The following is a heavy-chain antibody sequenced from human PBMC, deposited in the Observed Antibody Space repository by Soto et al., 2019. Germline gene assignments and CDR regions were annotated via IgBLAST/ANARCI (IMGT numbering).Heavy chain of an antibody. CDR3: ACETTRYVSGMYYGLDV. J-gene: IGHJ6*02. CDR2: IYYSGST. Sequence: PSETLSLTCTVSGGSISSGDYYWSWIRQPPGKGLEWIGYIYYSGSTYYNPSLKSRVTISVDRSKNQFSLKLSSVTAADTAVYYCACETTRYVSGMYYGLDVWGQGTTVTVSS. CDR1: GGSISSGDYY. V-gene: IGHV4-30-4*01. D-gene: IGHD3-10*01.